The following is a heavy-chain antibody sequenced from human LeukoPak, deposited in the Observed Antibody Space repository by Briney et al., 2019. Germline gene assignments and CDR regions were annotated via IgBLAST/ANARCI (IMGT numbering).Heavy chain of an antibody. V-gene: IGHV3-33*01. CDR1: GFTFSSYG. D-gene: IGHD3-22*01. J-gene: IGHJ5*02. CDR3: ARSRLPLVVVSWFDP. Sequence: GGSLRLSCAASGFTFSSYGMHWVRQAPGKGLEWVAVIWYDGSNKYYADSVKGQFTISRDTSKNTLYLQIHSLRAEDTAVYYCARSRLPLVVVSWFDPWGQGTLVTVSS. CDR2: IWYDGSNK.